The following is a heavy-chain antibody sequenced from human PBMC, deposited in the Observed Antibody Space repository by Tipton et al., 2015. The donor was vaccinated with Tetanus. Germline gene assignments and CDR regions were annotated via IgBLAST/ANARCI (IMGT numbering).Heavy chain of an antibody. V-gene: IGHV4-4*07. Sequence: TLSLTCTVSGDSISSNYWSWIRQPAGKGPEWIGRIYINGRNNYNPSLKSRVTTSIDTSKNQFSLNLRSVTAADTAVYYCARDRGFTTYNYFDPWGQGTLVTVSS. D-gene: IGHD3-22*01. J-gene: IGHJ5*02. CDR2: IYINGRN. CDR3: ARDRGFTTYNYFDP. CDR1: GDSISSNY.